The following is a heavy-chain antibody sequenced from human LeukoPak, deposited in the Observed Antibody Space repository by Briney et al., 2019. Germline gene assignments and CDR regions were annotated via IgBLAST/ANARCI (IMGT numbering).Heavy chain of an antibody. CDR2: IYPGGDS. V-gene: IGHV3-53*01. CDR3: ARLNFGDDY. CDR1: GLNVGSKH. D-gene: IGHD4-17*01. Sequence: PGGSLRLSCAAYGLNVGSKHMNWVRQAPGKGLEWVSGIYPGGDSYYADSLKGRFIISRDISKNTVFLQMNSLRDEDTAVYHCARLNFGDDYWGQGALVTVSS. J-gene: IGHJ4*02.